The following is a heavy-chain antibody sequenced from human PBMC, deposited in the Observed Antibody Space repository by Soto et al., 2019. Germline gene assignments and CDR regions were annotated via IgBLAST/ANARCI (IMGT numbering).Heavy chain of an antibody. V-gene: IGHV3-74*01. CDR1: GFTFSNYW. CDR2: INSDGYTT. CDR3: ARDRGSSASLGWFDP. J-gene: IGHJ5*02. D-gene: IGHD6-19*01. Sequence: EVQLVESGGGSVQPGGSLRLSCAASGFTFSNYWMHWVRQAPGKGLVWVSHINSDGYTTRYADSVKGRFTISRDNAKNTLYLQMNSLRAEDTAVYYCARDRGSSASLGWFDPWGQGTLVTVSS.